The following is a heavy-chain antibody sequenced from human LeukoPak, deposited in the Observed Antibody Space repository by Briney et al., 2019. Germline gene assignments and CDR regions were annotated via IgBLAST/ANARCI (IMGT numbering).Heavy chain of an antibody. CDR2: IIPIFGTA. Sequence: SAKVSCKASGGTFSSYAISWVRQAPGQGLEWMGGIIPIFGTANYAQKFQGRVTITADESTSTAYMELSSLRSEDTAVYYCAREYLSGGWFGEFTLDYWGQGTLVTVSS. CDR1: GGTFSSYA. V-gene: IGHV1-69*01. CDR3: AREYLSGGWFGEFTLDY. J-gene: IGHJ4*02. D-gene: IGHD3-10*01.